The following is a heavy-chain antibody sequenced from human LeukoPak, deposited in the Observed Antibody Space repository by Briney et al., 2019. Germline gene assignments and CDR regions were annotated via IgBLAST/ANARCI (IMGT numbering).Heavy chain of an antibody. J-gene: IGHJ4*02. CDR1: GFTFSSYG. CDR3: AREVRDSSGWYGFAYFDY. Sequence: GGSLRLSCAASGFTFSSYGMHWVRQAPGKGLEWVAFIRYDGSNKYYADSVKGRFTISRDNSKNTLYLQMNSLRAEDTAVYYCAREVRDSSGWYGFAYFDYWGQGTLVTVSS. V-gene: IGHV3-30*02. D-gene: IGHD6-19*01. CDR2: IRYDGSNK.